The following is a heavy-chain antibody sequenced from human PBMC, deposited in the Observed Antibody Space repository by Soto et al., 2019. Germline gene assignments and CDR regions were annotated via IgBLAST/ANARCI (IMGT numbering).Heavy chain of an antibody. CDR1: GSTFSSYA. CDR2: ISGSGGST. D-gene: IGHD2-15*01. CDR3: AKAVYCSGGSCYSPFDY. Sequence: EVQLLESGGGLVQPGGSLRLSCAASGSTFSSYAMSWVRQAPGKGLEWVSAISGSGGSTYYADSVKGRFTISRDNSKNTLYLQMNSLRAEDTAVYYCAKAVYCSGGSCYSPFDYWGQGTLVTVSS. J-gene: IGHJ4*02. V-gene: IGHV3-23*01.